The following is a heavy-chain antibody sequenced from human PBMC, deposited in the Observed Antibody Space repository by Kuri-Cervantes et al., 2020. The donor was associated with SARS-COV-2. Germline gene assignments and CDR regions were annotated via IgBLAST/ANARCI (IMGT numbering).Heavy chain of an antibody. Sequence: GESLKISCAASGFTFSSYAMSWVRQAPGRGLEWVSSIGRDGHTFYADSVRGRFTISRDDSKNTLFLQMSSLRIEDTAIYYRALNYYFNYWGQGTLVTVSS. CDR3: ALNYYFNY. CDR2: IGRDGHT. J-gene: IGHJ4*02. D-gene: IGHD1-1*01. CDR1: GFTFSSYA. V-gene: IGHV3-23*01.